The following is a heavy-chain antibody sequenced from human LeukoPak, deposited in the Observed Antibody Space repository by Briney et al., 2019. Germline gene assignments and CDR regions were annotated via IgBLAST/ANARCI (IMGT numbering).Heavy chain of an antibody. J-gene: IGHJ4*02. CDR3: ARSNWPTLHFDY. Sequence: SETLSLTCTVSGGSISSGGYYWSWIRQHPGKGLEWIGYIYYSGNTHYNPSLKSRVTVSLDTSKNQFSLRLSSVTAADTAVYYCARSNWPTLHFDYWGQGTLVTVSP. D-gene: IGHD1-1*01. CDR1: GGSISSGGYY. CDR2: IYYSGNT. V-gene: IGHV4-61*08.